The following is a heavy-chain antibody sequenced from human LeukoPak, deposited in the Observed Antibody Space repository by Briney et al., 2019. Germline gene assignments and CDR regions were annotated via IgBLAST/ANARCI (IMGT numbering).Heavy chain of an antibody. D-gene: IGHD6-19*01. CDR1: GGSISSSSYY. V-gene: IGHV4-39*07. J-gene: IGHJ4*02. CDR2: IYYSGST. CDR3: ASQTTYSSGWYDRKDY. Sequence: SETLSLTCTVSGGSISSSSYYWGWIRQPPGKGLEWIGSIYYSGSTYYNPSLKSRVTISVDTSKNQFSLKLSSVTAADTAVYYCASQTTYSSGWYDRKDYWGQGTLVTVSS.